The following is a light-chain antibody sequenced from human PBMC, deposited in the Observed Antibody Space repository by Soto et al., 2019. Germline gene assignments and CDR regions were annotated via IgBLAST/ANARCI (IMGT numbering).Light chain of an antibody. CDR1: QSISSW. CDR3: QQYNSYPWT. Sequence: DIQMTQSPSTLSASVGDRVTTTCPASQSISSWLAWYQQKPGKAPKLLIYKASSLESGVPSRFSGSGSGTEFTLTISSLQPDDFATYYCQQYNSYPWTFGQGTKVDIK. CDR2: KAS. J-gene: IGKJ1*01. V-gene: IGKV1-5*03.